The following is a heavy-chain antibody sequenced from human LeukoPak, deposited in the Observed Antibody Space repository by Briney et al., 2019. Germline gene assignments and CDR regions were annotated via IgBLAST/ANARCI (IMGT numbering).Heavy chain of an antibody. J-gene: IGHJ5*02. CDR1: GYTFTGYY. D-gene: IGHD3-9*01. CDR3: ARGLGLNLNWFDP. CDR2: ISAYNGNT. V-gene: IGHV1-18*04. Sequence: ASVKVSCKASGYTFTGYYMHWVRQAPGQGLEWMGWISAYNGNTNYAQKLQGRVTMTTDTSTSTAYMELRSLRSDDTAVYYCARGLGLNLNWFDPWGQGTLVTVSS.